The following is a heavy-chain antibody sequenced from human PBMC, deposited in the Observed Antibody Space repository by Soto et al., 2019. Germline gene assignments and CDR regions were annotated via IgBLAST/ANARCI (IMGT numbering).Heavy chain of an antibody. V-gene: IGHV3-33*01. CDR3: ARDGRSIAALYHYGMDV. Sequence: GCLIVSFAAAAFTFSSYRMHWVPQAPGKGLECVAVIWYDGSNKYYADSVKGRFTISRDNSKNTLYLQMKSLRAEDTAVYYCARDGRSIAALYHYGMDVWGQGTTVTVSS. CDR2: IWYDGSNK. D-gene: IGHD6-6*01. J-gene: IGHJ6*01. CDR1: AFTFSSYR.